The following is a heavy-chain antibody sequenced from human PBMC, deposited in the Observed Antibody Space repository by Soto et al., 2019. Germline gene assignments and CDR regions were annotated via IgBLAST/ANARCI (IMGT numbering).Heavy chain of an antibody. J-gene: IGHJ6*02. Sequence: GGSLRLSCAASGFSFSSYEMNWVRQAPGRGLEWVSYISSSGSTVQYADSVKGRFTISRDNAKNSLYLQMNCLRAEDTVVYYCAPQPTGMDVWGQGTTVTVSS. CDR1: GFSFSSYE. CDR2: ISSSGSTV. CDR3: APQPTGMDV. D-gene: IGHD4-17*01. V-gene: IGHV3-48*03.